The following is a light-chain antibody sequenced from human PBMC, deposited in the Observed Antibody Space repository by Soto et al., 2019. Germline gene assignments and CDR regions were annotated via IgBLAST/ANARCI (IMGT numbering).Light chain of an antibody. J-gene: IGLJ1*01. V-gene: IGLV1-40*01. CDR1: SSNIGAGFD. CDR3: ATWDDSLNGFYV. CDR2: DNS. Sequence: QSVLTQPPSVSGAPGQRVTISCTGNSSNIGAGFDVHWYQQLPGTAPKLLIYDNSNRPSGVPDRFSGSKSGTSASLAITGLQAEDGTDYFCATWDDSLNGFYVFGTGTKVTVL.